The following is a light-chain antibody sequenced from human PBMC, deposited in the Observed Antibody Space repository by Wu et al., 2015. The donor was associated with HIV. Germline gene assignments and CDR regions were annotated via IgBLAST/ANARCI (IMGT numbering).Light chain of an antibody. J-gene: IGKJ5*01. CDR1: QDISTY. CDR2: DAS. Sequence: DXVNITCRASQDISTYLAWYQQTPGKAPRVLIYDASTLQSGVSSRFSGSGSGADFTLTISGLQREDFAIYYCQQLNSFPLTFGQGSRLEI. V-gene: IGKV1-13*02. CDR3: QQLNSFPLT.